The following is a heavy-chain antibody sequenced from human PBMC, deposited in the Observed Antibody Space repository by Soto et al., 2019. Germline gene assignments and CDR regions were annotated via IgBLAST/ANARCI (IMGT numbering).Heavy chain of an antibody. CDR1: GYTFTSYY. CDR2: INPSGGST. V-gene: IGHV1-46*03. Sequence: QVQLVQSGAEVKKPGASVKVSCKASGYTFTSYYMHWVRQAPGQGLEWMGIINPSGGSTSYAQKFQGRVTMTRDTSTSTVYMELSSLRSEDTAVYYCARDGLFFIDDNGKRYYYYYMDVWGKGTTVTVSS. J-gene: IGHJ6*03. CDR3: ARDGLFFIDDNGKRYYYYYMDV. D-gene: IGHD1-26*01.